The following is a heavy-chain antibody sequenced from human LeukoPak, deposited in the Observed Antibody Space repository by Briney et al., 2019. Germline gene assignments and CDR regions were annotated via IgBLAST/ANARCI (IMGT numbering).Heavy chain of an antibody. D-gene: IGHD2-21*02. CDR1: GGSVSSSSYY. CDR3: ASLVVVVVTASEIDY. J-gene: IGHJ4*02. Sequence: SETLSLTCSVSGGSVSSSSYYWGWVRQPPGKGLEWIGSFHYSGSTYYNLSLKSRVTISGDTSKNQFSLKLRSVTAADTAVYYCASLVVVVVTASEIDYWGQGTLVTVSS. V-gene: IGHV4-39*01. CDR2: FHYSGST.